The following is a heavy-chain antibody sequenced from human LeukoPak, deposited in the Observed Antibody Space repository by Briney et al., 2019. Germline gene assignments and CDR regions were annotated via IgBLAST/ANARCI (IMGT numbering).Heavy chain of an antibody. D-gene: IGHD1-20*01. CDR3: ARGGITGENDY. V-gene: IGHV3-30-3*01. CDR2: ISYDGSNK. Sequence: GGSLRLSCAAPGFTFSSYAMHWVRQAPGKGLEWVAVISYDGSNKYYADSVKGRFTISRDNSKNTLYLQMNSLRAEDTAVYYCARGGITGENDYWGQGTLVPSPQ. CDR1: GFTFSSYA. J-gene: IGHJ4*02.